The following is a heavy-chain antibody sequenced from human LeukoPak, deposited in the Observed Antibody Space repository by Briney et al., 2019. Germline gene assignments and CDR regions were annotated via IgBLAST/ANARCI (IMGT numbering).Heavy chain of an antibody. J-gene: IGHJ6*02. CDR1: GGSISSYY. CDR2: ISYSGST. V-gene: IGHV4-59*01. CDR3: ARVIGNSGQWLVPYYYYGMDV. D-gene: IGHD6-19*01. Sequence: NASETLSLTCTVSGGSISSYYWSWIRQPPGKGLEWIGYISYSGSTKYNPSLKSRVTISVDTSKNQFSLKLSSVTAADTAVYYCARVIGNSGQWLVPYYYYGMDVWGQGTTVTVSS.